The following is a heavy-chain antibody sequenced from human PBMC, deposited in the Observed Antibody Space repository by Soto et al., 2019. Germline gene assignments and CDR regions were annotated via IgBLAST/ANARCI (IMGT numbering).Heavy chain of an antibody. Sequence: XSVKVSCKASGGTFSSYAISWVRQAPGQGLEWMGGIIPIFGTANYAQKFQGRATITADESTSTAYMELSSLRSEDTAVYYCASGRGRSRWTYNWFDPWRQGDLVTVSS. D-gene: IGHD6-13*01. J-gene: IGHJ5*02. CDR1: GGTFSSYA. CDR3: ASGRGRSRWTYNWFDP. V-gene: IGHV1-69*13. CDR2: IIPIFGTA.